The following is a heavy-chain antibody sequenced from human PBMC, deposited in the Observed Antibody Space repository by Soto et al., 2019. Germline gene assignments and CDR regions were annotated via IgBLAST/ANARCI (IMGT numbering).Heavy chain of an antibody. V-gene: IGHV1-2*02. D-gene: IGHD1-26*01. CDR3: ARLMDPYSGPHLDI. J-gene: IGHJ3*02. Sequence: QVQLVQSGAEVEKPGASVKVSCKASGYTFTGYYIHWVRQAPGQGLEWMGWINPNTGGTNYAQKFQGRVTMTRDTSISTAYMDLCTLISDDAAVYYCARLMDPYSGPHLDIWGQGTMVTVSS. CDR1: GYTFTGYY. CDR2: INPNTGGT.